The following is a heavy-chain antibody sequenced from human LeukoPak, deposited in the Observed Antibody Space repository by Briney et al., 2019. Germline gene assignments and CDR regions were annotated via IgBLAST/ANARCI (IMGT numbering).Heavy chain of an antibody. J-gene: IGHJ4*02. V-gene: IGHV3-23*01. Sequence: GGSLRLSCAASGLTFSSYAMNWVRQTPGKGLDWVSSITGSGDSTYYADSVKGRFTISRDNSKNTLYLQMNSLRAEDTAVYYCATLIHYDSSDYPSDYWGQGTLVTVSS. D-gene: IGHD3-22*01. CDR2: ITGSGDST. CDR3: ATLIHYDSSDYPSDY. CDR1: GLTFSSYA.